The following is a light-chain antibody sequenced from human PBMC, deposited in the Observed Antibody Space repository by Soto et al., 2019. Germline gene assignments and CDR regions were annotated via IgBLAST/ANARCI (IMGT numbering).Light chain of an antibody. CDR1: QSIKNL. V-gene: IGKV3-15*01. Sequence: TQSPATLSVSPGEGATLSCRASQSIKNLLAWYQQKPGQAPRLLIYGASTRATDMPGRFSGRGAGAEFTLTISSLQSEDFAVYYCQQYRSWPRTFGQGTKVEIK. CDR3: QQYRSWPRT. J-gene: IGKJ1*01. CDR2: GAS.